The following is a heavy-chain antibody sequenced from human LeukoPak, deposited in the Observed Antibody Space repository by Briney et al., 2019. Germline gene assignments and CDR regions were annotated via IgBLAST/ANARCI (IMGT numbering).Heavy chain of an antibody. V-gene: IGHV3-7*01. Sequence: PGGSLRLSCAASGFNFSTYWMSWVRQTPEKGLEFVANIDQGGSVRNYMDSLKGRCTISRDNAKKSLYLEINSLRADDTAVYYCARDPESSGFDLWGRGALVTVSS. CDR1: GFNFSTYW. J-gene: IGHJ4*02. CDR3: ARDPESSGFDL. D-gene: IGHD6-25*01. CDR2: IDQGGSVR.